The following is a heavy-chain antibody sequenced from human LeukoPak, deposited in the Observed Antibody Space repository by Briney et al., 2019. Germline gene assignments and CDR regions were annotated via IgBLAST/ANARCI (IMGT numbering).Heavy chain of an antibody. V-gene: IGHV3-23*01. Sequence: PGGSLRLSCAASGFTFSSYAMSWVRQAPGKGLEWVSGTSGSGGTTYYADAVKGRFTISRDNSKNTLYLQMNSLRAEDTAVYYCAKRYCSSTSCQGNSYYSYMDVWGKGTTVTISS. CDR2: TSGSGGTT. CDR1: GFTFSSYA. CDR3: AKRYCSSTSCQGNSYYSYMDV. D-gene: IGHD2-2*01. J-gene: IGHJ6*03.